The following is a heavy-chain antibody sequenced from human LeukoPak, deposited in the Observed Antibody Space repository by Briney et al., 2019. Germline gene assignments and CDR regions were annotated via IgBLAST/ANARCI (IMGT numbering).Heavy chain of an antibody. CDR2: IYTSGST. CDR1: GGSISSYY. V-gene: IGHV4-4*07. D-gene: IGHD2-15*01. Sequence: SETLSLICTVSGGSISSYYWSWIRQPAGKGLEWIGRIYTSGSTNYNPSLKSRVTMSVDTSKNQFSLKLSSVTAADTAVYYCARGTPHAPAYYYYMDVWGKGTTVTVSS. J-gene: IGHJ6*03. CDR3: ARGTPHAPAYYYYMDV.